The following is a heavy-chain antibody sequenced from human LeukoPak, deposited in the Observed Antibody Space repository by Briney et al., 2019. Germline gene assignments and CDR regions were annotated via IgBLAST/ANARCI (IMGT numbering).Heavy chain of an antibody. V-gene: IGHV4-39*07. CDR1: GGSISSSSYY. CDR3: AREGSSASEPHY. CDR2: IYYSGST. J-gene: IGHJ4*02. Sequence: SETLSLTCTVSGGSISSSSYYWGWIRQPPGKGLEWIGSIYYSGSTYYNPSLKSRVTISVDTSKNQFSLKLSSVTAADTAVYYCAREGSSASEPHYWGQGTLVTVSS. D-gene: IGHD1-14*01.